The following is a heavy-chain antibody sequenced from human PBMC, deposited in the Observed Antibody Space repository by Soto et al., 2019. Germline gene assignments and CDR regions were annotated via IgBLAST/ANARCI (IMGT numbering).Heavy chain of an antibody. Sequence: PGGSLRLSCAGSGFTFSSFEMIWVRQAPGKGLEWVSYISSTDATIYYADSVKGRFTISRDNAKNSLYLQMNSLRADDTAVYYCASGQSAHSYYYGMAVRDQGTTGTVSS. J-gene: IGHJ6*02. CDR3: ASGQSAHSYYYGMAV. D-gene: IGHD6-13*01. CDR1: GFTFSSFE. V-gene: IGHV3-48*03. CDR2: ISSTDATI.